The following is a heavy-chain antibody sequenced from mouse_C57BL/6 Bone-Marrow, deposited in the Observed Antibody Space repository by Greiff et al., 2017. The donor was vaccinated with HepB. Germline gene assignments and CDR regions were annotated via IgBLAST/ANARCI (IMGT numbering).Heavy chain of an antibody. J-gene: IGHJ4*01. D-gene: IGHD1-1*01. Sequence: LVESGAELVRPGASVKLSCTASGFNIKDDYMPWVKQRPEQDLEWIGWIDPENGDTEYASKFQGKATITADTSSNTAYLQLSSLTSEDTAVYYCTTTVVAPDAMDYWGQGTSVTVSS. V-gene: IGHV14-4*01. CDR1: GFNIKDDY. CDR2: IDPENGDT. CDR3: TTTVVAPDAMDY.